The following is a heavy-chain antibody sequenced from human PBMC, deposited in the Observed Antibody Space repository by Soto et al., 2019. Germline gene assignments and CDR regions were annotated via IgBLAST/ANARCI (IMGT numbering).Heavy chain of an antibody. CDR2: ISYDGSNK. J-gene: IGHJ4*02. CDR1: GFTFSSYA. V-gene: IGHV3-30-3*01. CDR3: ARAGIVVVPAASPGDY. D-gene: IGHD2-2*01. Sequence: ESGGGVVQPGRSLRLSCAASGFTFSSYAMHWVRQAPGKGLEWVAVISYDGSNKYYADSVKGRFTISRDNSKNTLYLQMNSLRAEDTAVYYCARAGIVVVPAASPGDYWGQGTLVTVSS.